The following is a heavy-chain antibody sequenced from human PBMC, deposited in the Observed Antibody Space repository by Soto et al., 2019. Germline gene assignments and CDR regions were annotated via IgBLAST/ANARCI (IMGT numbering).Heavy chain of an antibody. CDR1: GFTFSSYW. CDR3: AKAYGDGYNYWFAFDI. CDR2: INSDGSST. J-gene: IGHJ3*02. V-gene: IGHV3-74*01. D-gene: IGHD5-12*01. Sequence: GGSLRLSCAASGFTFSSYWMHWVRQAPGKGLVWVSRINSDGSSTSYADSVKGRFTISRDNAKNTLYLQMNSLRAEDAAEYYGAKAYGDGYNYWFAFDIWGQGTMVTVSS.